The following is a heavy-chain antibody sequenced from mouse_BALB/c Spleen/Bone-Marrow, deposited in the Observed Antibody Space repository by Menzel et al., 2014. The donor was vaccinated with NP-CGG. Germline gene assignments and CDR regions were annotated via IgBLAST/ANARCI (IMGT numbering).Heavy chain of an antibody. V-gene: IGHV1-9*01. CDR2: ILPGNTNA. Sequence: QVQLQQSGAEQMQPGASVKISCKATGYTFSNYWIEWVKQRPGHGLEWIGEILPGNTNANYNEKFKGRATSTADTSSNTAYMQLSSLTSEDSAVYYCARGWYSMDDWGQGTSVTVSS. CDR1: GYTFSNYW. J-gene: IGHJ4*01. CDR3: ARGWYSMDD.